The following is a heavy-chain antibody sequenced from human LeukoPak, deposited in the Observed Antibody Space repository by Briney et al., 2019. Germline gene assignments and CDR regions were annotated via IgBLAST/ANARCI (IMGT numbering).Heavy chain of an antibody. CDR2: ISSSSSTI. D-gene: IGHD4-17*01. Sequence: GGSLRLSCAASGFTFSSYSMNWVRQAPGKGLEWVSYISSSSSTIYYADSVKGRFTISRDNAKNSLYLQMNSLRDEDKAVYYCARGSESYGDYTGDYWGQGTLVTVSS. CDR1: GFTFSSYS. J-gene: IGHJ4*02. CDR3: ARGSESYGDYTGDY. V-gene: IGHV3-48*02.